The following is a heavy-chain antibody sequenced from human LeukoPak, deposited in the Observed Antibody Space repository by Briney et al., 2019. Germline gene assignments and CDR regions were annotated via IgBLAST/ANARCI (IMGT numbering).Heavy chain of an antibody. CDR3: ARKYCGSDCYPPRVGWFDP. V-gene: IGHV4-39*07. D-gene: IGHD2-21*02. CDR2: IFYSGST. J-gene: IGHJ5*02. CDR1: GGSISSSSYY. Sequence: SETLSLTCTVSGGSISSSSYYWGWIRQPPGKGLEWIGNIFYSGSTYYSPSVKSRVTISLDTSRNQFSLKLNSVTAADTAVYYCARKYCGSDCYPPRVGWFDPWGQGTLVTVSS.